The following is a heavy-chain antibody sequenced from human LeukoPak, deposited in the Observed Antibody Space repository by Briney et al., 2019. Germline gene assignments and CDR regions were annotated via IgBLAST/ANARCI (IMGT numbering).Heavy chain of an antibody. CDR2: ISGSGGST. V-gene: IGHV3-23*01. CDR3: AKRVVIPTDWFDP. D-gene: IGHD3-22*01. Sequence: PGGSLRLSCAASGFTFSTYAMSWVRQAPGKGLEWVSAISGSGGSTYYADSVKGRFTISRDNSKNTLYLQMNSLRAEDTAVCYCAKRVVIPTDWFDPWGQGTLVTVSS. CDR1: GFTFSTYA. J-gene: IGHJ5*02.